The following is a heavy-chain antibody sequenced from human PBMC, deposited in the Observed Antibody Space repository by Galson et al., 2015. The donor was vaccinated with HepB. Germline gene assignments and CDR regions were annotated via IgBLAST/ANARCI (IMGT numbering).Heavy chain of an antibody. V-gene: IGHV1-69*13. CDR1: GGTFSSYA. D-gene: IGHD3-22*01. CDR2: IIPIFGTA. Sequence: SVKVSCKASGGTFSSYAISWVRQAPGQGLEWMGGIIPIFGTANYAQKFQGRVTITADESTSTAYMELSSLRSEDTAVYYCARDSKTYYYDSSGYLDAFDIWGQGTMVTVSS. J-gene: IGHJ3*02. CDR3: ARDSKTYYYDSSGYLDAFDI.